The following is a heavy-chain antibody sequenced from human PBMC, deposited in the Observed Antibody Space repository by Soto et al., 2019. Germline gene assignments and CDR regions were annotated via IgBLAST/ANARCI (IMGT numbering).Heavy chain of an antibody. Sequence: QVQLVQSGAEVKKPGASVKVSCKASGYTFSTYYMHWVRQAPRQGYEWMGIINPSGGSTTYAQKFQGRVTMTRDTSTTTVYMELSSLKSEDTAVYYCARYDYNGYYFDYWGQGTLVTVSS. V-gene: IGHV1-46*01. CDR3: ARYDYNGYYFDY. CDR2: INPSGGST. D-gene: IGHD4-4*01. J-gene: IGHJ4*02. CDR1: GYTFSTYY.